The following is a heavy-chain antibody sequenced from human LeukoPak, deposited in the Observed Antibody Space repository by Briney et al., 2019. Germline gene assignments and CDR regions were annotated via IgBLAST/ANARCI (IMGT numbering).Heavy chain of an antibody. Sequence: PGGSLRLSCAASGFTFSSYAMSWVRQAPGKGLEWVSAISGSGGSTYYADSVKGRFTISRDNSKNTRYLQMNSLRAEDTAVYYCAKDRNYRDAFDIWGQGTMVTVPS. V-gene: IGHV3-23*01. CDR1: GFTFSSYA. CDR2: ISGSGGST. J-gene: IGHJ3*02. D-gene: IGHD1-26*01. CDR3: AKDRNYRDAFDI.